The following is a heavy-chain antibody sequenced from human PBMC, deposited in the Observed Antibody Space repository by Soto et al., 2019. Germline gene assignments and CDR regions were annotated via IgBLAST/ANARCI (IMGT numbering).Heavy chain of an antibody. CDR2: INPSGGST. D-gene: IGHD5-12*01. Sequence: ASVKVSCKASGYTFTSYYMHWVRQAPGQGREWMGIINPSGGSTSYAQKFQGRVTMTRDTSTSTVYMELSSLRSEDTAVYYCARERGIVATSPDKWFDLWGQGTLVAVSS. J-gene: IGHJ5*02. V-gene: IGHV1-46*01. CDR3: ARERGIVATSPDKWFDL. CDR1: GYTFTSYY.